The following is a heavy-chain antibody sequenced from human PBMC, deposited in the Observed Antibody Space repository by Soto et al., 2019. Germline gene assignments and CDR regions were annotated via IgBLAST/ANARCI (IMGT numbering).Heavy chain of an antibody. CDR1: GGSISSYY. Sequence: SETLSLTCTVSGGSISSYYWSWIRQPPGKGLEWIGYIYYSGSTNYNPSLKSRVTISVDTSKNQFSLTLSSVTAADTVVYYCARRYGASFDYWDQGTLVTVSS. CDR2: IYYSGST. J-gene: IGHJ4*02. CDR3: ARRYGASFDY. V-gene: IGHV4-59*01. D-gene: IGHD4-17*01.